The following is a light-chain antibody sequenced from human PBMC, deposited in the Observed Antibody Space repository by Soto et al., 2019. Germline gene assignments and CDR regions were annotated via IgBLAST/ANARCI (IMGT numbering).Light chain of an antibody. CDR1: QRISSF. J-gene: IGKJ1*01. CDR2: SVS. CDR3: QQTYSTWT. Sequence: DIQMTQSPSSLSSSVVYRVTLTCRASQRISSFLNWYQQKPGKAPNLLIYSVSSLQSGVPSRFRGSGSGTDFTLTISSLRPADFATYYCQQTYSTWTFGQGTKVDI. V-gene: IGKV1-39*01.